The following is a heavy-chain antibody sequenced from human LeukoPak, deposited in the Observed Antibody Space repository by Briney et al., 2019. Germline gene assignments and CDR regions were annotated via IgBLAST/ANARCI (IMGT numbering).Heavy chain of an antibody. CDR3: AREGPSSLVYGVDV. CDR1: GFTFSSYG. Sequence: GRSLRLSCAASGFTFSSYGMHWVRQAPGKGLEWVAVIWYDGGNKYYADSVKGRFTISRDNSKNTLYLQMNSLRAEDTAVYYCAREGPSSLVYGVDVWGKGTTVTVSS. V-gene: IGHV3-33*01. CDR2: IWYDGGNK. J-gene: IGHJ6*04. D-gene: IGHD2-2*01.